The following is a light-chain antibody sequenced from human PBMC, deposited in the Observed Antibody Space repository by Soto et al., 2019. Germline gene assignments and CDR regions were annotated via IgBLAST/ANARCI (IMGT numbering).Light chain of an antibody. J-gene: IGKJ2*03. CDR3: QQNGSTPYS. V-gene: IGKV3-20*01. Sequence: EIVMTQSPGTLSLSPGERATLSCRASQSVSSSYLAWYQQKPGQAPRLLIYGASSRATGTPDRFSGSGSGTDFTLTISRLEPEDLAVYYCQQNGSTPYSFGQGTKLEIK. CDR2: GAS. CDR1: QSVSSSY.